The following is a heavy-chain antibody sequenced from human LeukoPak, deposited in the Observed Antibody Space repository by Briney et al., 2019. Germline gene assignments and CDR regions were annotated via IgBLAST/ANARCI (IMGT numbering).Heavy chain of an antibody. CDR1: GYSFTSYW. D-gene: IGHD1-26*01. Sequence: GESLKISCKGSGYSFTSYWIGWVRQMPGKGLEWMGIIYPGDSDTRYSPSFQGQVTISADKSISTAYLQWSGLKASDTAMYYCARSPGTSGSYYDGYYYYYMDVWGKGTTVTVSS. V-gene: IGHV5-51*01. CDR3: ARSPGTSGSYYDGYYYYYMDV. CDR2: IYPGDSDT. J-gene: IGHJ6*03.